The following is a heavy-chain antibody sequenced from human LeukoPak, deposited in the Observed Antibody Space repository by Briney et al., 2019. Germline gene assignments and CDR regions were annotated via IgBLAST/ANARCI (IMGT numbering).Heavy chain of an antibody. Sequence: ASVKVSCKASGYTFSAYYIHWVRQAPGQGLEWMGWINPNSGGTNYAQKFQGRVTMTRDTSISTAYMELSRLRSDDTAVYYCARAFIAAARFDPWGQGTLVTVSS. CDR1: GYTFSAYY. V-gene: IGHV1-2*02. CDR2: INPNSGGT. CDR3: ARAFIAAARFDP. D-gene: IGHD6-13*01. J-gene: IGHJ5*02.